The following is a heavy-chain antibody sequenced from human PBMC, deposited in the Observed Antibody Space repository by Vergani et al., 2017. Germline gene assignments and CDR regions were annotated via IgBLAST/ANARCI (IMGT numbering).Heavy chain of an antibody. CDR3: AREGRSGPGHPDY. CDR1: GGSFSGYY. Sequence: QVQLQQWGAGLLKPSETLSLTCAVYGGSFSGYYWSWIRQPPGKGLEWIGEINHSGSTNYNPSLKSRVTISVDTSKNQFSLKLSSVTAADTAVYYCAREGRSGPGHPDYWGQGTLVTVSS. CDR2: INHSGST. J-gene: IGHJ4*02. D-gene: IGHD1-26*01. V-gene: IGHV4-34*01.